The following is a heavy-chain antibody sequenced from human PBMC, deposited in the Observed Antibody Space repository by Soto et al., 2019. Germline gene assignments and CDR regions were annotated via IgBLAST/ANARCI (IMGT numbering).Heavy chain of an antibody. D-gene: IGHD6-19*01. Sequence: ASVKLSCKASGYTFTSYGISWVRQAPGQGLEWMGWISAYNGNTNYAQKLQGRVTMTTDTSTSTAYMELRSLRSDDTAVYYCARYSSGWHGDYFDYWGQGTLVTVSS. CDR1: GYTFTSYG. CDR2: ISAYNGNT. V-gene: IGHV1-18*01. CDR3: ARYSSGWHGDYFDY. J-gene: IGHJ4*02.